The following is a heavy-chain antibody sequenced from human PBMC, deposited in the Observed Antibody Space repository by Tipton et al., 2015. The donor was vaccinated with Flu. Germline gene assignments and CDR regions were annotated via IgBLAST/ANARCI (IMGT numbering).Heavy chain of an antibody. CDR2: INYDGSTI. CDR3: ARVGYFAFRD. V-gene: IGHV3-7*01. Sequence: QLVQSGGGLVQPGGSPRLSCAASGFIFSDYWMAWVRQAPGKGLEWVANINYDGSTIYYVDSVKGRFTISRDNAKNSLYPQMNNLRAEDTAVYYCARVGYFAFRDWGQGTLVAVSS. J-gene: IGHJ4*02. CDR1: GFIFSDYW. D-gene: IGHD2/OR15-2a*01.